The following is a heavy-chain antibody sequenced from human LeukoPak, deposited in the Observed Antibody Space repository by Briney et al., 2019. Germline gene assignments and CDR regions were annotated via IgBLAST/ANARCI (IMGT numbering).Heavy chain of an antibody. J-gene: IGHJ6*02. CDR2: INPNSGGT. CDR3: ARDYYDSSGYYYYYGMDV. Sequence: ASVKVSCKASGYTFTGYYMHWVRQAPGQGLEWMGWINPNSGGTNYAQKFQGWVTMTRDTSISTAYMELSRLRSDDTAVYYCARDYYDSSGYYYYYGMDVWGQGATVIVSS. D-gene: IGHD3-22*01. V-gene: IGHV1-2*04. CDR1: GYTFTGYY.